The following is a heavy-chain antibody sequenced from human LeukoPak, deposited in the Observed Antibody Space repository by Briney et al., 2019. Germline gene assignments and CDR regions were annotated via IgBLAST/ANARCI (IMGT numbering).Heavy chain of an antibody. D-gene: IGHD1-26*01. J-gene: IGHJ4*02. CDR1: GGTFSSYA. CDR2: VIPISGTA. CDR3: AGMVAPGFDY. Sequence: GASVKVSCKASGGTFSSYAISWVRQAPGQGLEWMGGVIPISGTANYAQKFQGRVTITADESTSTAYMELSSLRSEDTAVYYCAGMVAPGFDYWGQGTLVTVSS. V-gene: IGHV1-69*01.